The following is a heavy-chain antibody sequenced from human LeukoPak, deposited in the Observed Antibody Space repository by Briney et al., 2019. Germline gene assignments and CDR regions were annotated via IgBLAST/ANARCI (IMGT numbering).Heavy chain of an antibody. CDR1: GFTFSSYW. CDR3: ARGYSYGFFDY. Sequence: PGGSLRLSCAASGFTFSSYWMHWVRQPPGKGLVWVSRINSDGSSTTYTDSVKGRFTISRDNAKNTLYLQMNSLRAEDTAVYYCARGYSYGFFDYWGQGTLATVSS. D-gene: IGHD5-18*01. V-gene: IGHV3-74*01. J-gene: IGHJ4*02. CDR2: INSDGSST.